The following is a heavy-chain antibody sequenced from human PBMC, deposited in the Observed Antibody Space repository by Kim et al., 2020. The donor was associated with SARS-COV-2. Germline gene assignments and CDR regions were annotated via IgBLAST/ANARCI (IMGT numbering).Heavy chain of an antibody. V-gene: IGHV3-48*02. Sequence: GGSLRLSCAASGFTFSSSGMNWVRQAPGKGLEWVSYISSSSSAKNYADSVKGRFTISRDNAENSLYLQMNSLRDEDTAVYYCARGMKEGIWGQGTMVTVFS. D-gene: IGHD3-10*01. J-gene: IGHJ3*02. CDR2: ISSSSSAK. CDR3: ARGMKEGI. CDR1: GFTFSSSG.